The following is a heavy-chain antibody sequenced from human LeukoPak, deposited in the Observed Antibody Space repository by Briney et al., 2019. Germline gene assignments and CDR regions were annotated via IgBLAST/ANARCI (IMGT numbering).Heavy chain of an antibody. CDR3: ARASGSPRWFDY. D-gene: IGHD1-26*01. J-gene: IGHJ4*02. CDR1: GYTFTSYD. Sequence: ASVKVSCKASGYTFTSYDINWVRQATGQGLEWMGWMNPNSGNTGYAQKFQGRVTMTRNTSISTAYMELSSLRSEDTAVYYCARASGSPRWFDYWGQGTLVTVSS. CDR2: MNPNSGNT. V-gene: IGHV1-8*01.